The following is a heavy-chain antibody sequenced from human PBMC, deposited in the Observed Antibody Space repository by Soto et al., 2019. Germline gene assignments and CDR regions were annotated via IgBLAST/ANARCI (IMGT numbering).Heavy chain of an antibody. J-gene: IGHJ6*02. CDR3: ARGSGYYDQYGVDV. V-gene: IGHV3-11*06. CDR1: GFTFSDYY. D-gene: IGHD3-3*01. Sequence: QVQLVESGGGLVKPGGSLGLSCAASGFTFSDYYMSWIRQAPGKGLEWVSYISSSGSYTNYADSVKGRFTISRDNAHNSLDLQMNSLRAEDTAVYYCARGSGYYDQYGVDVWGQGTTVTVSS. CDR2: ISSSGSYT.